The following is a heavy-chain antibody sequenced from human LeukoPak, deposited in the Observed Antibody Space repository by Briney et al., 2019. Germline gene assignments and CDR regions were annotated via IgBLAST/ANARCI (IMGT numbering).Heavy chain of an antibody. D-gene: IGHD3-22*01. CDR3: TLGANYYDRNTYYFTDY. Sequence: SETLSLTCTVSGGSISSSSYYWGWIRQPPGKGLERIGSIYHSGSTYYNPSLKSRFTISVDTSKNQFSLKLSSVTAADTALYFWTLGANYYDRNTYYFTDYWGQGTLVTVSS. V-gene: IGHV4-39*07. CDR2: IYHSGST. CDR1: GGSISSSSYY. J-gene: IGHJ4*02.